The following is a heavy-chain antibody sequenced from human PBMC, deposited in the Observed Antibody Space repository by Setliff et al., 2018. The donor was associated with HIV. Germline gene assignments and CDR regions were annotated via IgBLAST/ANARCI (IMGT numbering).Heavy chain of an antibody. CDR2: IKTKTDDETT. Sequence: PGGSLRLSCAASGFTFSDAWMTWVRQAPGKGPEWVGQIKTKTDDETTDYAAPVKGRFIISRDDSKNTLYLQMNSLKTEDTAVYYCTTDPYYYDSSGYYALGQGTLVTVSS. CDR3: TTDPYYYDSSGYYA. J-gene: IGHJ5*02. D-gene: IGHD3-22*01. V-gene: IGHV3-15*01. CDR1: GFTFSDAW.